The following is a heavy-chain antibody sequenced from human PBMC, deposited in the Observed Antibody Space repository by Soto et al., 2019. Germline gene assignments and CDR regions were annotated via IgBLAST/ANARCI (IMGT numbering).Heavy chain of an antibody. D-gene: IGHD2-15*01. CDR3: ARAGVAIVVVVAARGDAFDV. J-gene: IGHJ3*01. CDR1: GGTFTSYT. Sequence: QVQLVQSGAEVRKPGSSVKVSCKASGGTFTSYTISWVRQAPGQGLEWMGRIIPILGIANYAQKFQGRVTITADKSTTTAYMELRSLRSEDTAVYYCARAGVAIVVVVAARGDAFDVWGQGTTVTVSS. V-gene: IGHV1-69*02. CDR2: IIPILGIA.